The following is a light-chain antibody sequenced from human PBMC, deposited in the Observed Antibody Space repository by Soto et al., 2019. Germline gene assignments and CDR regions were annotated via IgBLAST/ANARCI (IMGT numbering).Light chain of an antibody. V-gene: IGLV1-44*01. Sequence: QAVVTQPPSASGTPGQTVTISCSGTRSSIGSNTVNLYQQFPGTAPKLLIYSNDLRPSGVPDRISGSKSGTSASLAISGLQSEDEADYYCAAWDDSLLGVVFGGGTKLTVL. J-gene: IGLJ2*01. CDR2: SND. CDR1: RSSIGSNT. CDR3: AAWDDSLLGVV.